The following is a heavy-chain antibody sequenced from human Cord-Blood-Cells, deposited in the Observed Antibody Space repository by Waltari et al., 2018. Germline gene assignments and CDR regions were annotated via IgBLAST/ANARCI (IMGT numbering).Heavy chain of an antibody. V-gene: IGHV1-24*01. CDR1: GYTLTELS. CDR3: ATAYESYGSGSYEDAFDI. Sequence: QVQRVQSGAEVKKPGASVKVSCKVSGYTLTELSMHWVRQAPGKGLEWMGGFGPEDGDTIYEQKFQGRVTMTEDTSTDTAYMELSSLRSEDTAVYYCATAYESYGSGSYEDAFDIWGQGTMVTVSS. D-gene: IGHD3-10*01. J-gene: IGHJ3*02. CDR2: FGPEDGDT.